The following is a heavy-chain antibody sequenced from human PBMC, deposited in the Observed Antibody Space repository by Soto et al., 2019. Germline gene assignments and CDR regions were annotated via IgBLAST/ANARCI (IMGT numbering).Heavy chain of an antibody. J-gene: IGHJ6*02. D-gene: IGHD6-6*01. CDR3: ARAGARTSSSYYYYYGMDV. V-gene: IGHV1-18*01. Sequence: ASVKVSCKASGYSFATHSFSWVRQAPGQGLGWMGWISAYNGNTDYAQKFQGRVTMTTDTSTTTAYMELRGLTSDDTAVYYCARAGARTSSSYYYYYGMDVWGQGTTVTVSS. CDR2: ISAYNGNT. CDR1: GYSFATHS.